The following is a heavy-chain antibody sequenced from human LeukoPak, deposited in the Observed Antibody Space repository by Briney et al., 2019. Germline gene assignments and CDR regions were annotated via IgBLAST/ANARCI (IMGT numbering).Heavy chain of an antibody. D-gene: IGHD6-19*01. Sequence: SETLSLTCAVYGGSFSGYYWSWIRQPPGKGLEWIGEINHSGSTNYNPSLKSRVTISVDTSKNQFSLKLSSVTPEDTAIYYCARQTAYSSGWTFDYWGQGTLVTVSS. CDR1: GGSFSGYY. CDR3: ARQTAYSSGWTFDY. J-gene: IGHJ4*02. CDR2: INHSGST. V-gene: IGHV4-34*01.